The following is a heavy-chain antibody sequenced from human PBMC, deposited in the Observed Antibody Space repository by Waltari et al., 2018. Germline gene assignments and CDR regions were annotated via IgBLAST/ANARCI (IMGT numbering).Heavy chain of an antibody. V-gene: IGHV4-59*01. D-gene: IGHD1-26*01. CDR1: GGSTSTYY. Sequence: QVQLQESGPGLVKPSETLSLTCTVSGGSTSTYYWSWVRQSPGKGLEWIGYIHYSGSSLDNPSLRSRVAISLDTPNNQFSLRLRSMTAADAAIYYCARADTSTSYFYYYMDVWGKGTTVTVSS. J-gene: IGHJ6*03. CDR2: IHYSGSS. CDR3: ARADTSTSYFYYYMDV.